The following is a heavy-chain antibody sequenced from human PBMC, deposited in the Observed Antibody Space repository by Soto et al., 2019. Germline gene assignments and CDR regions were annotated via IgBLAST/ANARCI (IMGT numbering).Heavy chain of an antibody. CDR3: TTYHGDYNFDH. J-gene: IGHJ5*02. V-gene: IGHV1-24*01. CDR2: FDPDEAET. Sequence: ASVKVSCKVSGYTLNELAMHWVRQAPGKGLEWLGGFDPDEAETIYAQHFQGRVTMTEDTSTDTVYMELSSLRSEDTALYFCTTYHGDYNFDHWGQGTLVTVSS. D-gene: IGHD4-17*01. CDR1: GYTLNELA.